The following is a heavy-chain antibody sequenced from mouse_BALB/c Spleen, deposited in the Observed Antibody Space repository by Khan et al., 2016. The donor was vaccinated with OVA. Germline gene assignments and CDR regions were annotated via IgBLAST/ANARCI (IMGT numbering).Heavy chain of an antibody. Sequence: VQLQQSGAELVKPGASVRLSCTASGFNIKDTYIHWVQQRPEQGLEWIGRIAPANGDTKYDPKFQDKATITSDTSSNTSYLQLRSLTSEDTAIYYCAYPSYDPRFFEDWGAGTTVTVSS. CDR1: GFNIKDTY. CDR2: IAPANGDT. D-gene: IGHD2-12*01. CDR3: AYPSYDPRFFED. J-gene: IGHJ1*01. V-gene: IGHV14-3*02.